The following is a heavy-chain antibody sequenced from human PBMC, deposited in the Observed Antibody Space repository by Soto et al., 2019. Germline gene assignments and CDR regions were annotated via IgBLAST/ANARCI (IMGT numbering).Heavy chain of an antibody. D-gene: IGHD6-13*01. CDR1: GGTFSSYA. V-gene: IGHV1-69*12. CDR3: ARWAQQGEDWFDP. Sequence: QVQLVQSGAEVKKPGSSVKVSCKASGGTFSSYAISWVRQAPGQGLEWMGGIIPIFGTANYAQKFQGRVPITAEEATSTAYRALSSLRTDDTAVDYCARWAQQGEDWFDPWRQGTLVTVSS. CDR2: IIPIFGTA. J-gene: IGHJ5*02.